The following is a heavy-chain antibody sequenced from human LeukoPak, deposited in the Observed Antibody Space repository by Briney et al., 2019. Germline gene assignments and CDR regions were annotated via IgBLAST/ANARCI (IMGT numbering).Heavy chain of an antibody. J-gene: IGHJ6*03. CDR2: ISSSSTI. V-gene: IGHV3-48*01. CDR3: ANQLGYCSGGSCYPSDYYFYQMGV. Sequence: GGSLRLSCAASGFTFSSYSMNWVRQAPGKGLEWVSYISSSSTIYYADSVKGRFTISRDNAKNSLYLQMNSLRAEDTAVYYCANQLGYCSGGSCYPSDYYFYQMGVWGKGNTVNVSS. D-gene: IGHD2-15*01. CDR1: GFTFSSYS.